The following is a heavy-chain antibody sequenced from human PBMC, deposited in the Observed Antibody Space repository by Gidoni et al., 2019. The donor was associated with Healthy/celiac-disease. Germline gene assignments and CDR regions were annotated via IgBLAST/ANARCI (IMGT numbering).Heavy chain of an antibody. CDR2: ISSSSSYT. V-gene: IGHV3-11*05. CDR1: GSTFSAYY. CDR3: ARYPTLLGMDV. Sequence: QVQLVESGGGLVKPGGSLRLPCAAAGSTFSAYYMSWIRQAPGKGLEWVSYISSSSSYTNYADSVKGRFTISRDNAKNSLYLQMNSLRAEDTAVYYCARYPTLLGMDVWGQGTTVTVSS. J-gene: IGHJ6*02.